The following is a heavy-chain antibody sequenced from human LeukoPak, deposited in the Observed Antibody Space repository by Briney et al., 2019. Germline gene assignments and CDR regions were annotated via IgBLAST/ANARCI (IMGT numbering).Heavy chain of an antibody. Sequence: GGSLRLSCAASGFTFSDYYMSWIRQAPGKGLEWVSYISSSGSTIYYADSVKGRFTISRDNAKNSLYLHMDSLRVEDTAFYYCARDHFDSSGYVETWGQGTLVTVSS. CDR3: ARDHFDSSGYVET. CDR1: GFTFSDYY. D-gene: IGHD3-22*01. CDR2: ISSSGSTI. J-gene: IGHJ4*02. V-gene: IGHV3-11*01.